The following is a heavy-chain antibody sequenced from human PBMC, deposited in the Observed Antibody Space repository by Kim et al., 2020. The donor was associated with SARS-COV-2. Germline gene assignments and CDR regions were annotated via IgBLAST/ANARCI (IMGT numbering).Heavy chain of an antibody. V-gene: IGHV3-11*03. CDR2: ISSSSSYT. D-gene: IGHD6-19*01. CDR3: ARSLGYSSGWHSYWYFEL. Sequence: GGSLRLSCAASGFTFSDYYMSWIRQAPGKGLEWVSYISSSSSYTNYADSVKGRFTISRDNAKNSLYLQMNSLRAEDTAVYYCARSLGYSSGWHSYWYFELWGRGTLVTVSS. CDR1: GFTFSDYY. J-gene: IGHJ2*01.